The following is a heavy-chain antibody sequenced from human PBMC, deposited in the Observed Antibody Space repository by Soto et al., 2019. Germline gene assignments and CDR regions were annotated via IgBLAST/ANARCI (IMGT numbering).Heavy chain of an antibody. V-gene: IGHV1-18*01. CDR3: ARDEGGYDILTGYYKAHHFDY. D-gene: IGHD3-9*01. CDR2: ISPHNFNT. CDR1: GYTSTHFY. Sequence: ASVKVACQASGYTSTHFYITWVRQAPGQGLEWMGAISPHNFNTNYAQKFRGRVTLTTEKSTNTAYMDLRSLTSDDTAVYYCARDEGGYDILTGYYKAHHFDYWGQGVPVTVSS. J-gene: IGHJ4*02.